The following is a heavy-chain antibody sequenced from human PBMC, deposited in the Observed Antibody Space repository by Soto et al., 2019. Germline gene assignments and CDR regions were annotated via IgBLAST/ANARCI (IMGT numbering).Heavy chain of an antibody. Sequence: GSGPTLVNPTPTLTLTCTFSGFSLTTSGVGVGWIRQLPGKAPEWLSLNYWNDDKRYSASMQSRLTITKDTSKNQVDLTLTNIDPVDTATYYCAHRLGSRRGFDYWGQGSLVTVSS. V-gene: IGHV2-5*01. J-gene: IGHJ4*02. CDR1: GFSLTTSGVG. CDR3: AHRLGSRRGFDY. D-gene: IGHD3-10*01. CDR2: NYWNDDK.